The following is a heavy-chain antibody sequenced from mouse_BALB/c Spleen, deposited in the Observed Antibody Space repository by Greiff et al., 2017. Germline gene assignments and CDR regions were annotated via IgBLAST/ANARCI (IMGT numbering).Heavy chain of an antibody. V-gene: IGHV5-6-3*01. CDR1: GFTFSSYG. J-gene: IGHJ2*01. CDR3: ARVNYGSGDY. Sequence: EVQGVESGGGLVQPGGSLKLSCAASGFTFSSYGMSWVRQTPDKRRELVATINSNGGSTYYPDSVKGRFTISRDNAKNTLYLQMSSLKSEDTAMYYCARVNYGSGDYWGQGTTLTVSS. D-gene: IGHD1-1*02. CDR2: INSNGGST.